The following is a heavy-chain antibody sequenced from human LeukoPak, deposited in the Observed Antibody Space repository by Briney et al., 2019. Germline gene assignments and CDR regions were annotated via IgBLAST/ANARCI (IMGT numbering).Heavy chain of an antibody. CDR1: GGSISNYY. D-gene: IGHD3-22*01. V-gene: IGHV4-59*01. CDR2: IYYSGST. J-gene: IGHJ4*02. CDR3: ARVIGYYFDY. Sequence: SETLSLTCTVFGGSISNYYWSWIRQPPGKGLEWIGYIYYSGSTIYNPSLKSRVTISIDTSKNQFSLKLNSVTAADTAVYYCARVIGYYFDYWGQGTLVTVSS.